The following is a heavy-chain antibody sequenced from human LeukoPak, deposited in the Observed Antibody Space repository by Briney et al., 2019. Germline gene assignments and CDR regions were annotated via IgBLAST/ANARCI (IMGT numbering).Heavy chain of an antibody. CDR2: IYYSGST. V-gene: IGHV4-59*01. J-gene: IGHJ6*03. D-gene: IGHD3-10*01. Sequence: PSETLSLTCTVSGGSISSYYWSWIRQPPGKGLEWIGYIYYSGSTNYNPSLKSRVTISVDTSKNQFSLKLSSVTAADMAVYYCARALWGSEFSYYYYYMDVWGKGTTVTVSS. CDR1: GGSISSYY. CDR3: ARALWGSEFSYYYYYMDV.